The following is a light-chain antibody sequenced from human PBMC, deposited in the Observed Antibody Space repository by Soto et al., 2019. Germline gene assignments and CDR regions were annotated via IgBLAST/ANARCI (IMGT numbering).Light chain of an antibody. J-gene: IGKJ2*01. V-gene: IGKV1-5*01. CDR2: GAS. CDR3: HRYDGY. CDR1: HNINNW. Sequence: DTQMTQSPSTLSASVGDTVTITCRARHNINNWLAWYQQKPEKVPKLLIYGASTLEDGVPSRFSGSRSETDFTLTINSLQPDDFATYYCHRYDGYFGQGTKQEIK.